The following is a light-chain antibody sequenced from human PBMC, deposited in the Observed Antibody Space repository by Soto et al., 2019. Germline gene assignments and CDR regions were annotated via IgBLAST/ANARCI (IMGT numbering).Light chain of an antibody. CDR3: QQYNSYLT. Sequence: DIQMTQSPSILSASVGDRVTITCRASQSISSWLAWYQQKPGKAPKLLIYDASSLESGVPSRFSGSGSGTEFTLTISSLQPDDFATYYCQQYNSYLTCGQGTKVEIK. V-gene: IGKV1-5*01. J-gene: IGKJ1*01. CDR2: DAS. CDR1: QSISSW.